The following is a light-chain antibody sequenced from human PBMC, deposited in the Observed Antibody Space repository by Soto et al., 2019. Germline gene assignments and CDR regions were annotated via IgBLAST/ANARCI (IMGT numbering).Light chain of an antibody. CDR1: ESVSTW. CDR2: DVS. J-gene: IGKJ1*01. V-gene: IGKV1-5*01. Sequence: DIQMTQSPSTLSASVGDRVTITCRASESVSTWLAWYQQKPGKAPKFLIYDVSSLESGVPSRFSGSGSGTEFTLTIRNLQPDDFATYYCQQYNTSPLTFGQGTKVEI. CDR3: QQYNTSPLT.